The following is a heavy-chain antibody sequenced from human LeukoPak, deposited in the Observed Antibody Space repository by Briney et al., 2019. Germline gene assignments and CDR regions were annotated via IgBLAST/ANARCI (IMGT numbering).Heavy chain of an antibody. D-gene: IGHD3-22*01. V-gene: IGHV1-18*01. CDR3: ARDLGYYDSSGYYYFSEKSDY. CDR1: GYTFTSYG. J-gene: IGHJ4*02. CDR2: ISAYNGNT. Sequence: ASVKVSCKASGYTFTSYGISWVRQAPGQGLEWMGWISAYNGNTNYAQKLQGRVTMTTDTSTSTAYMELRSLRSDDTAVYYCARDLGYYDSSGYYYFSEKSDYWGQGTLVTVSS.